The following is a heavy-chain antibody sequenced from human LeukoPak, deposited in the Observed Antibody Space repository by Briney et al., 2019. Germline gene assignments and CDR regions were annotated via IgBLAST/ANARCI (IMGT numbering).Heavy chain of an antibody. Sequence: ASVKVSCKASGYTFTSYPMNWVRQAPGQGLEWMGWINTYTGNPTYAQGFTGRFVFSLDTSVSTAYLQITSLKAEDTAVYYCARAGLTGSKVAFDVWGQGTMVTVSS. CDR1: GYTFTSYP. V-gene: IGHV7-4-1*02. D-gene: IGHD1-20*01. CDR3: ARAGLTGSKVAFDV. J-gene: IGHJ3*01. CDR2: INTYTGNP.